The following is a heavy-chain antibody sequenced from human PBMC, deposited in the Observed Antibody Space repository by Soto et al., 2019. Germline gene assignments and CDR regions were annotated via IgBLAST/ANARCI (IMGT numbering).Heavy chain of an antibody. CDR1: GFTSSSYG. CDR3: AKATLTYYYYYGMDV. V-gene: IGHV3-30*18. Sequence: GGSLRLSCAASGFTSSSYGMHWVRQAPGKGLEWVAVISYDGSNKYYADSVKGRFTISRDNSKNTLYLQMNSLRAEDTAVYYCAKATLTYYYYYGMDVWGQGTTVTVSS. D-gene: IGHD7-27*01. J-gene: IGHJ6*02. CDR2: ISYDGSNK.